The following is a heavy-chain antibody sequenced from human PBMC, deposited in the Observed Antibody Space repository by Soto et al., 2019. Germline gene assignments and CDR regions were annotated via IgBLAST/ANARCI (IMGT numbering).Heavy chain of an antibody. CDR1: GGTFSSYA. V-gene: IGHV1-69*01. CDR2: IIPISDTT. D-gene: IGHD2-2*01. Sequence: QVQLVQSGAEVKKPGSSVKFSCKASGGTFSSYAISWVRQAPGQGLEWMGGIIPISDTTNYAQKFQGRVTITADESTSTAYMELSSLRSEDTAVYYCARSQGSSTSLEIYYYYYYGMDVWGQGTTVRLL. J-gene: IGHJ6*02. CDR3: ARSQGSSTSLEIYYYYYYGMDV.